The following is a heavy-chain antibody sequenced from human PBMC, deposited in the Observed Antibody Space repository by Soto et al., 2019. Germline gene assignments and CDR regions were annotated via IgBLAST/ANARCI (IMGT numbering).Heavy chain of an antibody. V-gene: IGHV4-34*01. J-gene: IGHJ3*02. CDR1: GGSFSGYY. CDR2: INHSGST. Sequence: SETLSLTCAVYGGSFSGYYWSWIRQPPGKGLEWIGEINHSGSTNYNPSLKSRVTISVDTSKNQFSLKLSSVTAADTAVYYCARGVAVAGTPAFDIWGQGTMVPVSS. CDR3: ARGVAVAGTPAFDI. D-gene: IGHD6-19*01.